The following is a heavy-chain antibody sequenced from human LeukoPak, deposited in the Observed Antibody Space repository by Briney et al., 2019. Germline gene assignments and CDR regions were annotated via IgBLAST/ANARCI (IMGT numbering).Heavy chain of an antibody. J-gene: IGHJ3*02. CDR3: ARGDTVTIDAFDI. CDR2: INPSGGST. Sequence: ASVKVSCKASGYTFSSYYMHWVRQAPGQGLDWMGIINPSGGSTSYAQYFQGRVTMTRDTSTSTVYMELSSLRSEDTAVYYCARGDTVTIDAFDIWGQGTMVTVSS. D-gene: IGHD4-17*01. CDR1: GYTFSSYY. V-gene: IGHV1-46*01.